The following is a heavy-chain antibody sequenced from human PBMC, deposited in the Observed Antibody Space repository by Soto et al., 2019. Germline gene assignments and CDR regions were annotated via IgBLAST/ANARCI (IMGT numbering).Heavy chain of an antibody. J-gene: IGHJ4*02. CDR3: AKGFFVGATTSPFES. D-gene: IGHD1-26*01. Sequence: VRLVQSGGGVVQPGRALTLACVASGFTFDNYGMHWVRQAPGQGLDWVAVISYDGKNQYYEGSVKGRFTISRDNSRNTLYLQRNNLRPEDTGVYYCAKGFFVGATTSPFESWGQGTLVAVST. V-gene: IGHV3-30*18. CDR2: ISYDGKNQ. CDR1: GFTFDNYG.